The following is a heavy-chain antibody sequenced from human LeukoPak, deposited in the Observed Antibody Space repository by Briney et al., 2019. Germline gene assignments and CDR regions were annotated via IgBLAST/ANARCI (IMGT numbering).Heavy chain of an antibody. Sequence: GGSLRLSCAASGFTFSSYGMHWVRQAPGKGLEWVAAIWYDGSNKYYADSVKGRFTISRDNSKNTLYLQMNSLRAEDTAVYYCARDPLSGSYGEFDYWGQGTLVTVSS. J-gene: IGHJ4*02. V-gene: IGHV3-33*01. CDR3: ARDPLSGSYGEFDY. D-gene: IGHD1-26*01. CDR1: GFTFSSYG. CDR2: IWYDGSNK.